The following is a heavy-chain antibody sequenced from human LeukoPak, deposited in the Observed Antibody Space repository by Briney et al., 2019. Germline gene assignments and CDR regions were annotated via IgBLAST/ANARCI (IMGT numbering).Heavy chain of an antibody. CDR3: AKAGHSGNYVSFDY. Sequence: PGGSLRLSCAASGFTFSSYAMSWVRQAPGKGLEWVSGFGGSGGSTYYADSVKGRFTISRDNSKNTLYLQMNSLGAEDTAVYYCAKAGHSGNYVSFDYWGQGTQVTVSS. J-gene: IGHJ4*02. D-gene: IGHD1-26*01. CDR1: GFTFSSYA. V-gene: IGHV3-23*01. CDR2: FGGSGGST.